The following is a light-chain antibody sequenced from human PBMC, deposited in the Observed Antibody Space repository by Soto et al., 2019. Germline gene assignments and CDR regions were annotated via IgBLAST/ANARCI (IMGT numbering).Light chain of an antibody. Sequence: EIVLTPSPASLSLSPGERATLSCRASQSVDSYLVWYQQKPGQAPRLLIFGASNSVTGIPARFSGSGSGTDVTLTINSREPEDFAVYYCQQRDSWPMTFGQGTRLEIK. CDR2: GAS. J-gene: IGKJ5*01. CDR1: QSVDSY. V-gene: IGKV3-11*01. CDR3: QQRDSWPMT.